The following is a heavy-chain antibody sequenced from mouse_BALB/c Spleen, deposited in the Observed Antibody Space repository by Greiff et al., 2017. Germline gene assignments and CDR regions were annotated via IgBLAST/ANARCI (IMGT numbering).Heavy chain of an antibody. J-gene: IGHJ4*01. CDR3: TRSGILIPYYAMDY. CDR2: IRLKSNNYAT. V-gene: IGHV6-6*02. D-gene: IGHD5-2*01. Sequence: EVKVEESGGGLVQPGGSMKLSCVASGFTFSNYWMNWVRQSPEKGLEWVAEIRLKSNNYATHYAESVKGRFTISRDDSKSSVYLQMNNLRAEDTGIYYRTRSGILIPYYAMDYWGQGTSVTVSS. CDR1: GFTFSNYW.